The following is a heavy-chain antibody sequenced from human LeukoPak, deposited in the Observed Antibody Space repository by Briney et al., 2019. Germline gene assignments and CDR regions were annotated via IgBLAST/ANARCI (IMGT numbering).Heavy chain of an antibody. CDR2: INPNSGGT. V-gene: IGHV1-2*02. Sequence: GASVKVSCKASGYTLTGYYMHWVRQAPGQGLEWMGWINPNSGGTNYAQKFQGRVTMTRGTSISTAYMELSRLRSDDTAVYYCARVMSNPRYYFDYWGQGTLVTVSS. CDR1: GYTLTGYY. D-gene: IGHD3-16*01. CDR3: ARVMSNPRYYFDY. J-gene: IGHJ4*02.